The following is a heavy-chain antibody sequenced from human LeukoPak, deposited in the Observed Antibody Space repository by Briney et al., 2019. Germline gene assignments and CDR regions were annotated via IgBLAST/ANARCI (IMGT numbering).Heavy chain of an antibody. CDR2: ISSSSSYI. Sequence: PGGSLRLSCAASGFTFNSYSMNWVRQAPGKGLEWVSSISSSSSYIYYADSVKGRFTISRDNAKNSLYLQMNSLRAEDTAVYYCARELVVVVAATEDYYYYGMDVWGQGTTVTVSS. D-gene: IGHD2-15*01. CDR1: GFTFNSYS. CDR3: ARELVVVVAATEDYYYYGMDV. V-gene: IGHV3-21*01. J-gene: IGHJ6*02.